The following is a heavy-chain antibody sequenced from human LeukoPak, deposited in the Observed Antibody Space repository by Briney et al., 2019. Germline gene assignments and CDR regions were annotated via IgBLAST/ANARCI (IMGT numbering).Heavy chain of an antibody. CDR2: INPSGGST. J-gene: IGHJ4*02. D-gene: IGHD5-24*01. V-gene: IGHV1-46*01. Sequence: ASVKVSCKAAGYTFTSYYMHGVRQAPGQGLEWMGVINPSGGSTSYPHKFQGGVTKTRDASTSHDNLELSSLRSEDTAVYCGARAERWLQFDYWGQGTLVTVSS. CDR3: ARAERWLQFDY. CDR1: GYTFTSYY.